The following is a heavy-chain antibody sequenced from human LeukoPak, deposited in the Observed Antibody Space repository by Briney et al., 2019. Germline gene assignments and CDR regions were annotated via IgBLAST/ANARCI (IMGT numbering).Heavy chain of an antibody. CDR3: AKVAKYYYGSETYYFFEH. V-gene: IGHV3-48*03. CDR2: ISSSGSTI. CDR1: GFTFSSYE. D-gene: IGHD3-10*01. J-gene: IGHJ4*02. Sequence: GGSLRLSCAASGFTFSSYEMNWVRQAPGKGLEWVSYISSSGSTIYYADSVKGGFTISRYNAKNSLYLQMNSLRVEDTAVYYCAKVAKYYYGSETYYFFEHWGQGTPVTASS.